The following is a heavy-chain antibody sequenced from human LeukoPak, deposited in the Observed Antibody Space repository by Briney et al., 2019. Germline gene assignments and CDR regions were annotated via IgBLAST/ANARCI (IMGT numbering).Heavy chain of an antibody. CDR3: ARVDCSGGGCYSALNL. J-gene: IGHJ4*02. Sequence: PGGSLRLSCAAPGFSLGNYSMNWVRQAPGTGLEWISYISSSSSTIYYADSVEGRFTISRDNAKNSLYLQMNSLGDDDTAIYYCARVDCSGGGCYSALNLWGQGTLVTVSS. V-gene: IGHV3-48*02. CDR1: GFSLGNYS. CDR2: ISSSSSTI. D-gene: IGHD2-15*01.